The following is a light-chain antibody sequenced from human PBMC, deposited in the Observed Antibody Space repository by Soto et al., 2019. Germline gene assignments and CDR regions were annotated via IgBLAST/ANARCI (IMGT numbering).Light chain of an antibody. Sequence: DIVMTKSPESLAVSLGERATINCKSSQSVLYSSNNKNYLAWYQQKPGQPPKLLIYWASTRESGVPDRFSGSGSGTDFTLTISSLQAEDVAVYYCQQYYSTPVTFGPGTKVDV. CDR3: QQYYSTPVT. CDR2: WAS. J-gene: IGKJ3*01. V-gene: IGKV4-1*01. CDR1: QSVLYSSNNKNY.